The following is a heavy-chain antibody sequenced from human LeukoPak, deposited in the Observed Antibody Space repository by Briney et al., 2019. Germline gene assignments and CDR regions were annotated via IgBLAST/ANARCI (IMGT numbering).Heavy chain of an antibody. Sequence: SETLSLTCTVSGYSISSGYYWGWIRQPPGKGLEWIGSIYHSGSTYYNSSLKGRVTISVDTSKNQFSLKLSSVTAADTAVYYCARDRPLPYYDFWSGPDAFDIWGQGTMVTVSS. CDR3: ARDRPLPYYDFWSGPDAFDI. D-gene: IGHD3-3*01. J-gene: IGHJ3*02. CDR2: IYHSGST. V-gene: IGHV4-38-2*02. CDR1: GYSISSGYY.